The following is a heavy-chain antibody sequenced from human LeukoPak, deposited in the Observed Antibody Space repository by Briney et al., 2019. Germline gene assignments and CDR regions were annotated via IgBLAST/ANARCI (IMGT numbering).Heavy chain of an antibody. V-gene: IGHV3-21*01. J-gene: IGHJ3*02. D-gene: IGHD2-15*01. CDR2: ITSSSNYI. CDR1: GFTFSSYN. Sequence: GGSLRLSCAASGFTFSSYNMNWVRQAPGKGLEWVSSITSSSNYIYFGDSVKGRFTISRDNAKNSPYLQMNSLRAEDTAVYYCARVHCSGGGCYQRNDGLEIWGQGTVVTVSS. CDR3: ARVHCSGGGCYQRNDGLEI.